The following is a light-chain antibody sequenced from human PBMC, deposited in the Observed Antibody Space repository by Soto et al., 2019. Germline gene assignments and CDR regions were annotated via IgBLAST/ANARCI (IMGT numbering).Light chain of an antibody. CDR2: KAS. CDR1: QTISTL. CDR3: QQYSTYPWM. V-gene: IGKV1-5*03. J-gene: IGKJ1*01. Sequence: DIQMTQSPSTLSASVGDRVTITCRASQTISTLLAWYQQRPGKAPNLLIYKASSLESGVPSRFSGSGCGTEFTLTISSLQPHDFAPYFCQQYSTYPWMFGQGTKVEVK.